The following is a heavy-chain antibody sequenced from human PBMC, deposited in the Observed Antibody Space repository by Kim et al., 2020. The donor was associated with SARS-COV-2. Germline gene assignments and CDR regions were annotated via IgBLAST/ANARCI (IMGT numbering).Heavy chain of an antibody. V-gene: IGHV7-4-1*02. CDR1: GYTFTSYA. Sequence: ASVKVSCKASGYTFTSYAMNWVRQAPGQGLEWMGWINTNTGNPTYAQGFTGRFVFSLDTSVSTAYLQISSLKAEDTAVYYCARGPQGFWSGYYYYYYMDVWGKGTTLTVSS. CDR2: INTNTGNP. D-gene: IGHD3-3*01. CDR3: ARGPQGFWSGYYYYYYMDV. J-gene: IGHJ6*03.